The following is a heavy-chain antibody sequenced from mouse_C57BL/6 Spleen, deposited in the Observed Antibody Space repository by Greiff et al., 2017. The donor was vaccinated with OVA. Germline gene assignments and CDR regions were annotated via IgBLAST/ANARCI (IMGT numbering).Heavy chain of an antibody. J-gene: IGHJ4*01. CDR3: TTGDSKGYAMDD. V-gene: IGHV14-1*01. CDR2: IDPEDGDT. Sequence: EVQLQQSGAELVRPGASVKLSCTASGFNIKDYYMHWVKQRPEQGLEWIGRIDPEDGDTEYAPKFQGKATMTADTSSNTAYLQLSSLTSEDTAVYYCTTGDSKGYAMDDWGQGTSVTVSS. CDR1: GFNIKDYY. D-gene: IGHD2-13*01.